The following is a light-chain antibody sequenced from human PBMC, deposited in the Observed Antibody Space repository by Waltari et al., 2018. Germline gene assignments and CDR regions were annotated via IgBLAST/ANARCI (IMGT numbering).Light chain of an antibody. CDR2: ASS. J-gene: IGKJ1*01. CDR3: QHHFRLPAT. CDR1: QNIGHY. Sequence: IVLTQSPGPLSLSPGGRATLSCRASQNIGHYLAWYQQKPGQAPRLLIYASSTRAAGIPDRFSVSGSWADFSLTITRLEPDDFAVYYCQHHFRLPATFGQGTKV. V-gene: IGKV3-20*01.